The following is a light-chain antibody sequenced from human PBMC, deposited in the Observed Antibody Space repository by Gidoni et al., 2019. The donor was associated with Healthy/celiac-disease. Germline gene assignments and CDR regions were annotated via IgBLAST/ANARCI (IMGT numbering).Light chain of an antibody. CDR1: QSVSSY. J-gene: IGKJ2*01. CDR2: DAS. CDR3: QQRSNP. Sequence: PGERATLSCRASQSVSSYLAWYQQKPGQAPRLLIYDASNRATGIPARFSGSGSGTDFTLTISSLEPEDFAVYYCQQRSNPFDQGTKLEIK. V-gene: IGKV3-11*01.